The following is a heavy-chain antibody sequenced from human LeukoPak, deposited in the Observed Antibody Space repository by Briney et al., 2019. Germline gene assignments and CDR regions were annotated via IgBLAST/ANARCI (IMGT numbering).Heavy chain of an antibody. Sequence: SETLSLTCTVSGGSISSYYWSWIRQPPGKGLEWIGYIYYSGSTNYNPSLKSRVTISVDTSKNQFSLKLSSVTAADTAVYYCARGAGGDPPFYYYYMDVWGKGTTVTVS. CDR1: GGSISSYY. CDR2: IYYSGST. V-gene: IGHV4-59*01. J-gene: IGHJ6*03. CDR3: ARGAGGDPPFYYYYMDV. D-gene: IGHD1-14*01.